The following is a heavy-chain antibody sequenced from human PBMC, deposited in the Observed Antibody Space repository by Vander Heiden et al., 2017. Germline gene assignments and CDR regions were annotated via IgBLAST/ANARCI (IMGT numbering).Heavy chain of an antibody. D-gene: IGHD3-22*01. J-gene: IGHJ4*02. Sequence: EVQLVESGGGLVKSEESLRLSCAASGFTFSSARMSWVGQAPGKGLEWVGRIKSKTDGGATDYSALVKGRFTISRDDSKNTLYLQMNSLKTEDTAVYYCTAYYYDKGFDYWGQGTLVTVSS. CDR3: TAYYYDKGFDY. CDR2: IKSKTDGGAT. CDR1: GFTFSSAR. V-gene: IGHV3-15*01.